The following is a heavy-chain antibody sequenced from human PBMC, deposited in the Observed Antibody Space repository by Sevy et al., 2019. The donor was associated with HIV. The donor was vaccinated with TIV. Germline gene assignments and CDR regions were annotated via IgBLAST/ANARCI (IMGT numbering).Heavy chain of an antibody. CDR1: GYSFTTYW. J-gene: IGHJ4*02. CDR3: ARLDQRHCNGAHCYPFDY. D-gene: IGHD2-21*01. CDR2: IYPDDSDT. Sequence: GESLKISCEGSGYSFTTYWIGWVRQMPGKGLEWMGVIYPDDSDTSYNPSFPGQVTISADKSINTAYLEWSSLKASDTALYYCARLDQRHCNGAHCYPFDYWGQGTLVTVSS. V-gene: IGHV5-51*01.